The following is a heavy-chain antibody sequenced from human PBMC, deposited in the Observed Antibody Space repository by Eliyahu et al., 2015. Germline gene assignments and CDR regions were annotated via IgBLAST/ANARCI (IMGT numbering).Heavy chain of an antibody. CDR1: GFTFSASX. CDR2: IRNQAEGHPT. CDR3: ARQTDSCHDY. Sequence: EVQLVESGGGLVQPGXSLTLSXVTXGFTFSASXMHWVRXAYGKGXGWVGHIRNQAEGHPTAYSAXVKGRXTISRDDSRSTAFLQMNSLKTEDTAVYYCARQTDSCHDYWGRGIQATVSS. J-gene: IGHJ4*02. V-gene: IGHV3-73*02. D-gene: IGHD1-14*01.